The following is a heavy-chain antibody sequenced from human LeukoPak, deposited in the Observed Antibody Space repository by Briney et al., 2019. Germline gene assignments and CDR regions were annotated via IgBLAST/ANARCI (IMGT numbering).Heavy chain of an antibody. CDR1: GYTFTGYY. Sequence: ASVKVSCKASGYTFTGYYMRWVRQAPGQGLEWMGRINPNSGGTNYAQKFQGRVTMTRDTSISTAYMELSRLRSDDTAVYYCARDGGYSYGNDYWGQGTLVTVSS. D-gene: IGHD5-18*01. CDR2: INPNSGGT. V-gene: IGHV1-2*06. CDR3: ARDGGYSYGNDY. J-gene: IGHJ4*02.